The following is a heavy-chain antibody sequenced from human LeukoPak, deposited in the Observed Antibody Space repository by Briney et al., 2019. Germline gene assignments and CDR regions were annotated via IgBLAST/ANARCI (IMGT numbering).Heavy chain of an antibody. CDR3: ARAPRTKGWYEGVYFDY. CDR1: GGSISSGGYS. D-gene: IGHD6-19*01. V-gene: IGHV4-30-2*01. CDR2: IYHSGST. J-gene: IGHJ4*02. Sequence: SQTLSLTCAVSGGSISSGGYSWRWIRQPPGKGLEWLGYIYHSGSTYYNPSLKSRVTTSVDRSKNQFSLKLSSVTAADTAVYYCARAPRTKGWYEGVYFDYWGQGTLVTVSS.